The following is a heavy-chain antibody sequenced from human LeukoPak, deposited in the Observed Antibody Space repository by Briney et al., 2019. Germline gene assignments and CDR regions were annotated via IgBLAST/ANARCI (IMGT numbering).Heavy chain of an antibody. CDR1: GFTFSSYA. CDR2: IYSGGST. V-gene: IGHV3-66*01. Sequence: GGSLRLSCAASGFTFSSYAMSWVRQAPGKGLEWVSVIYSGGSTYYADSVKGRFTISRDNSKNTLYLQMNSLRAEDTAVYYCARYQREGYYFDYWGQGTLVTVSS. J-gene: IGHJ4*02. CDR3: ARYQREGYYFDY. D-gene: IGHD1-26*01.